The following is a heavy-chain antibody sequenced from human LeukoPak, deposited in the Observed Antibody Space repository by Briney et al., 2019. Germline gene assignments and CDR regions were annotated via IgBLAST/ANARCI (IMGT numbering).Heavy chain of an antibody. CDR1: GFTFSSYA. J-gene: IGHJ4*02. V-gene: IGHV3-23*01. CDR2: ISGSGGST. Sequence: GGSLRLSCAASGFTFSSYAMSWVRQAPGKGLEWVSAISGSGGSTYYADSVKGRFTISRDNAKNSLYLQMNSLRAEDTAVYYCARVRRSEYYFDYWGQGTLVTVSS. CDR3: ARVRRSEYYFDY.